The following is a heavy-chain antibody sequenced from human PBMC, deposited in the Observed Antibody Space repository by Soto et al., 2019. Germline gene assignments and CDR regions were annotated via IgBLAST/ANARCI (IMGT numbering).Heavy chain of an antibody. CDR3: ASRTYAMDF. Sequence: QVQLQESGPGLVKPSGTLSLTCAVSGGSISSSNWWSWVRQPPGKGLEWIGEIFHNGNTYSNPSLTGRVTMSVDKSKNQFSLNLNSVTAADTAVYYCASRTYAMDFWGQGTTVTVSS. CDR2: IFHNGNT. J-gene: IGHJ6*02. CDR1: GGSISSSNW. V-gene: IGHV4-4*02.